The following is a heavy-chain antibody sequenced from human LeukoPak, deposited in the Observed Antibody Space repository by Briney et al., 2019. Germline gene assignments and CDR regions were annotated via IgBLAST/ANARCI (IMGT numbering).Heavy chain of an antibody. CDR3: AKATGPVRGYSYGYIDY. CDR2: ISYDGSYK. V-gene: IGHV3-30*18. J-gene: IGHJ4*02. CDR1: GFTFSTYA. D-gene: IGHD5-18*01. Sequence: QPGGSLRLSCAASGFTFSTYAMHWVRQAPGKGLEWVAVISYDGSYKYYADSVKGRFTISRDNSKNTLYLQMNSLRAEDTAVYYCAKATGPVRGYSYGYIDYWGQGTLVTVSS.